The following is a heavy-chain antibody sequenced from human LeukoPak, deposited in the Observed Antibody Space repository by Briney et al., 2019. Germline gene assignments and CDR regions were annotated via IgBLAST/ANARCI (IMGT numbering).Heavy chain of an antibody. J-gene: IGHJ4*02. Sequence: PSETLSLTCAVYGGSFSGYYWSWIRQPPGKGLEWIGEINHSRNTNYNPSLKSRVTISVDTSKNQFSLKLSSVTAADAAVYYRAKAYGDYGTKTYRRAYFDYWGQGTLVTVSS. CDR2: INHSRNT. V-gene: IGHV4-34*01. D-gene: IGHD4-17*01. CDR1: GGSFSGYY. CDR3: AKAYGDYGTKTYRRAYFDY.